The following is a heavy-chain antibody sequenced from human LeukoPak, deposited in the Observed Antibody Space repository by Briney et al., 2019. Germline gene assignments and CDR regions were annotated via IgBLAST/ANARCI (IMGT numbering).Heavy chain of an antibody. D-gene: IGHD3-10*01. V-gene: IGHV4-39*02. Sequence: PSETLSLTCTVSGDSISSSSSYWGWIRQPPGEGLEWIGSIYYSGSTYYNTSLKSRVTISVDTSKNQFSLKLSSVTAADTAVYYCARDLMVRGVIIVYNWFDPWGQGTLVTVSS. CDR1: GDSISSSSSY. CDR3: ARDLMVRGVIIVYNWFDP. J-gene: IGHJ5*02. CDR2: IYYSGST.